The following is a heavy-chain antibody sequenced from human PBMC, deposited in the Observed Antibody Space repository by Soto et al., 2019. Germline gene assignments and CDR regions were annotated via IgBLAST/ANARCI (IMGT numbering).Heavy chain of an antibody. J-gene: IGHJ4*02. CDR1: GGSISWHD. Sequence: KTSETLSHTCTVSGGSISWHDWIWIRQSPGKGLEWIGYIFYTGSTNYNPSLKSRVTLSVDTSKNQFSLRLSSVTAADTAVYYCARVGSSGWSPDYWGQGTLVTVSS. CDR2: IFYTGST. D-gene: IGHD6-19*01. CDR3: ARVGSSGWSPDY. V-gene: IGHV4-59*11.